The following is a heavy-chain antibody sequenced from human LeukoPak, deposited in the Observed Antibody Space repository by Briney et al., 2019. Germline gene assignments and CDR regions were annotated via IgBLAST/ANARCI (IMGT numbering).Heavy chain of an antibody. CDR2: IYPSGGT. CDR3: ARRIPAAGHSSYYFDS. Sequence: SETLSLTCTVSGGSISGFYWSWIRQPAGKGLEWIGRIYPSGGTNYNPSLKSRVTMSTDTSKNQFSLKLSSVTAADTAVYYCARRIPAAGHSSYYFDSWGQGALVTVSS. J-gene: IGHJ4*02. D-gene: IGHD6-13*01. V-gene: IGHV4-4*07. CDR1: GGSISGFY.